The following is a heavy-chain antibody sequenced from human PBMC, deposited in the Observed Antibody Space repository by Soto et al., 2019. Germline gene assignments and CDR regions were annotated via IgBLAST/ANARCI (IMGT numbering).Heavy chain of an antibody. CDR1: GYTFTSYY. CDR3: ARDTETLGPRANDALDI. CDR2: INPSGGST. V-gene: IGHV1-46*01. D-gene: IGHD3-3*02. Sequence: GASVKVSCKASGYTFTSYYMHWVRQAPGQGLEWMGIINPSGGSTSYAQKFQGRVSITRDTSASTVYMELTGLNSEDTAVYYCARDTETLGPRANDALDIWGQGTMVTVSS. J-gene: IGHJ3*02.